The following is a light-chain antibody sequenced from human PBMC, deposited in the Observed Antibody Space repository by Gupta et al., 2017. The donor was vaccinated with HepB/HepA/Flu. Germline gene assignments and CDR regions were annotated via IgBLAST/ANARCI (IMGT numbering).Light chain of an antibody. CDR3: AAWDHSLNGVV. J-gene: IGLJ2*01. CDR2: SNN. CDR1: SSNIRSNT. V-gene: IGLV1-44*01. Sequence: QSVLTQPLSASGTRGQRVTISCYGSSSNIRSNTVNWYPQLPGTAPKLLIYSNNERPSGVPDRFSGSKSGTSASLAISGLQSENVADYYCAAWDHSLNGVVFGGGTKLTVL.